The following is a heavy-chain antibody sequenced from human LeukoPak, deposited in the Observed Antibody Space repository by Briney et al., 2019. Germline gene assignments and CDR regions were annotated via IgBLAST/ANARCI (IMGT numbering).Heavy chain of an antibody. Sequence: GGSLRLSCAASGFTFSSYSMNWVRQAPGKGLEWVSSISSSSSYIYYADSVKGRFTISRDNAKNSLYLQMNSLGAEDTAVYYCASGSSSWAYYFDYWGQGTLVTVSS. J-gene: IGHJ4*02. V-gene: IGHV3-21*01. CDR1: GFTFSSYS. CDR2: ISSSSSYI. D-gene: IGHD6-13*01. CDR3: ASGSSSWAYYFDY.